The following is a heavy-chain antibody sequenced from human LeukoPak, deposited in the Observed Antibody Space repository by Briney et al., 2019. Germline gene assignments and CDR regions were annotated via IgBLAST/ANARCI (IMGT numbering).Heavy chain of an antibody. D-gene: IGHD6-13*01. CDR1: GFTFSSYA. J-gene: IGHJ4*02. CDR3: AKARYSSSWYFDY. CDR2: ISGSGDST. V-gene: IGHV3-23*01. Sequence: GGSLRLSCAASGFTFSSYAMSWVRQAPGKGLEWVSTISGSGDSTYSADSVKGRFTTSRDNSKNTLYLQMNSLRAEDTAVYYCAKARYSSSWYFDYWGQGTLVTVSS.